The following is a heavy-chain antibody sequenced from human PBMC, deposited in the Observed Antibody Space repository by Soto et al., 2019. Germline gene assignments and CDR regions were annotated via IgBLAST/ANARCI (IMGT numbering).Heavy chain of an antibody. Sequence: SETLSLTCAVYGGSFSDFYWSWIRQSPGKGLEWLGEINYSGTTNYNPSLKSRITISVDTSKKELYLKLLSVTAADTAMYYCSCYAREHWGQGTRVTVSS. CDR2: INYSGTT. D-gene: IGHD2-15*01. J-gene: IGHJ4*02. CDR3: SCYAREH. V-gene: IGHV4-34*01. CDR1: GGSFSDFY.